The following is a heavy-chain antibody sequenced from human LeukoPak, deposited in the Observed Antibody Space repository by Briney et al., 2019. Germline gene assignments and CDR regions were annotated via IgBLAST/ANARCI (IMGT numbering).Heavy chain of an antibody. CDR2: IYYSGST. CDR1: GGSISSGDYY. J-gene: IGHJ5*02. Sequence: SETLSLTCTVSGGSISSGDYYWSWIRQPPGRGLEWIGYIYYSGSTYYNPSLKSRVTISVDTSKNQFSLKLSSVTAADTAVYYCARDTGYCSSTSCNESWFDPWGQGTLVTVSS. CDR3: ARDTGYCSSTSCNESWFDP. V-gene: IGHV4-30-4*01. D-gene: IGHD2-2*01.